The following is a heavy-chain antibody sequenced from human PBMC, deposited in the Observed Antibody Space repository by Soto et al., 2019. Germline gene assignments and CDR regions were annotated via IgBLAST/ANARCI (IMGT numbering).Heavy chain of an antibody. CDR1: GFTFSSYS. Sequence: EVQLVESGGGLVKPGGSLRLSCAASGFTFSSYSMNWVRQAPGKGLEWVSSISSSSSDIYYADSVKGRFTISRDNAKNSLYLQMNSLRAEDTAVYYCARDGTVTTAYGMDVWGQGTTVTVSS. D-gene: IGHD4-17*01. V-gene: IGHV3-21*01. CDR2: ISSSSSDI. CDR3: ARDGTVTTAYGMDV. J-gene: IGHJ6*02.